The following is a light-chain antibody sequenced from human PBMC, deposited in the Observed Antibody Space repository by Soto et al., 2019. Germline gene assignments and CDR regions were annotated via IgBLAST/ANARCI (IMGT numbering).Light chain of an antibody. Sequence: QSALTQPPSASGSPGQSVTISCTGSSSDVGGYNYVSWYQQHPGKAPKLMIYEVSKRPSGVPDRLAGSNSGNTASLTVSGLQAEDEADYYCSSYGGSNTVVFGGGTKLTVL. CDR2: EVS. J-gene: IGLJ2*01. V-gene: IGLV2-8*01. CDR3: SSYGGSNTVV. CDR1: SSDVGGYNY.